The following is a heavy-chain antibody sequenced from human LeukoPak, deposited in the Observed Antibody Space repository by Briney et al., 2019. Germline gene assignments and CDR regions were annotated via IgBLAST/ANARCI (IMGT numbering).Heavy chain of an antibody. J-gene: IGHJ4*02. CDR3: AYSLKADYCGGDCYNTYYFDY. D-gene: IGHD2-21*01. CDR1: GFSLSTSGVG. Sequence: ESGPTLVKPTQTLTLTCTFSGFSLSTSGVGVGWIRQPPGKALEWPALIYWNNDKRYTPSLKSRLTITKDTSKHQVVLTMTNMDPVDTATYYCAYSLKADYCGGDCYNTYYFDYWGQGTLVTVSS. V-gene: IGHV2-5*01. CDR2: IYWNNDK.